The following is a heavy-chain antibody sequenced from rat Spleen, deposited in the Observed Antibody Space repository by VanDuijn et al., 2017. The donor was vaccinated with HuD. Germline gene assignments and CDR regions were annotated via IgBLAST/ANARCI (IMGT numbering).Heavy chain of an antibody. CDR3: AKEGRCYYYSSYGYVMDA. CDR1: GITFSDYA. CDR2: ISPGGATI. D-gene: IGHD1-2*01. Sequence: EVQLVESGGGLVRPGRSLKVSCAASGITFSDYAMAWVRQAPTKGLEWVASISPGGATIYYRDSVKGRFTISRDKAENTVYLQMNSLRAEDTATYDGAKEGRCYYYSSYGYVMDAWGQGASVTVSS. J-gene: IGHJ4*01. V-gene: IGHV5S23*01.